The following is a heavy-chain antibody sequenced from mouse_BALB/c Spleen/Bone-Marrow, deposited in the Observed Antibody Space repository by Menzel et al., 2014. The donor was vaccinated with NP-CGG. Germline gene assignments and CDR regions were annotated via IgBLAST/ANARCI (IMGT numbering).Heavy chain of an antibody. Sequence: VQLQQSGAELVKPGASVKLSCTASGFNIKDTYMHWVKQRPEQGLEWIGRIDPASGNTKYDPKFQGKATITADTSSNTAYLQLSSLTSEDTAVYYCAGGWLPSYAMDYWGQGTSVTVSS. CDR1: GFNIKDTY. CDR2: IDPASGNT. V-gene: IGHV14-3*02. J-gene: IGHJ4*01. D-gene: IGHD2-2*01. CDR3: AGGWLPSYAMDY.